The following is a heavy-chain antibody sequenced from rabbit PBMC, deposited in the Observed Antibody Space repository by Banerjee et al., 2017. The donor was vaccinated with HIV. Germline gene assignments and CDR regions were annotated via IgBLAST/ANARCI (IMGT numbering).Heavy chain of an antibody. CDR1: GLDFSNRYW. V-gene: IGHV1S45*01. Sequence: EQLGEYGGDLVQPEGSLTLPCKTSGLDFSNRYWISWVRQAPGKGLEWIGFIYTSSGSTYYASWAKGRFTISKSTSLNTVTLQLNSLTAADTATYFCVRDASSSGYHDDWLDLWGPGTLVTVS. D-gene: IGHD1-1*01. CDR2: IYTSSGST. J-gene: IGHJ5*01. CDR3: VRDASSSGYHDDWLDL.